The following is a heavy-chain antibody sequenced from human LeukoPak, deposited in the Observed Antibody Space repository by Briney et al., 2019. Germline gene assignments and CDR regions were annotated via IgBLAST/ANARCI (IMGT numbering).Heavy chain of an antibody. CDR1: GYTFSTYY. V-gene: IGHV1-46*01. J-gene: IGHJ4*02. Sequence: ASVKVSCKASGYTFSTYYVHWVRQAPGQGLEWMGVIIPSDGFTSYAQKFQGRVTMTRDMSTSTVYMELSSLRSEDTAVYYCARGGYDSSGYYYDDPGYWGQGTLVTVSS. CDR2: IIPSDGFT. CDR3: ARGGYDSSGYYYDDPGY. D-gene: IGHD3-22*01.